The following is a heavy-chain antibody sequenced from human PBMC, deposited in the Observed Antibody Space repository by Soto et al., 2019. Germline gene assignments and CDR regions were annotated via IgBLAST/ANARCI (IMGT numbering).Heavy chain of an antibody. J-gene: IGHJ4*02. CDR1: GGTFSSYA. Sequence: QVQLVQSGAEVKKPGSSVKVSCKASGGTFSSYAISWVRQAPGQGLEWMGGIIPIFGTANYAQKFQGRVTITADESMSTAYMELSSLRSEDTAVYYCARALVVVAATPYYFDYWGQGTLVTVSS. CDR2: IIPIFGTA. V-gene: IGHV1-69*01. CDR3: ARALVVVAATPYYFDY. D-gene: IGHD2-15*01.